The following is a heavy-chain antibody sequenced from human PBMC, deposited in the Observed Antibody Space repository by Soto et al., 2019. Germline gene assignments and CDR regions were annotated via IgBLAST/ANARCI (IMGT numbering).Heavy chain of an antibody. V-gene: IGHV3-74*01. J-gene: IGHJ4*02. D-gene: IGHD6-13*01. CDR3: AKDSWYFDL. Sequence: GGSLRLSCAASGFIFTNFWMHWVRQVPGKGLVWVSRIDTSGSSTSYADSVKGRFTISRDNAKNTVSLQMNSLRAEDTGVYYCAKDSWYFDLWSQGSLVTVSS. CDR2: IDTSGSST. CDR1: GFIFTNFW.